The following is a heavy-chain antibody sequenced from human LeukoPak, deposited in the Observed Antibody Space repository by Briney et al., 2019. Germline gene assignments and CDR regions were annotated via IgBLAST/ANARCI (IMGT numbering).Heavy chain of an antibody. V-gene: IGHV3-7*01. J-gene: IGHJ4*02. CDR3: ARAGGTSWADY. Sequence: GGSLRLSCEASGFTFRDYWMTWVRLAPGKGLEWVANVKQDGTEKFYVDSVKGRFTISRDNGKNSLYLQMNSLRVEDTAIYYCARAGGTSWADYWGQGTLVTVSS. CDR2: VKQDGTEK. D-gene: IGHD6-13*01. CDR1: GFTFRDYW.